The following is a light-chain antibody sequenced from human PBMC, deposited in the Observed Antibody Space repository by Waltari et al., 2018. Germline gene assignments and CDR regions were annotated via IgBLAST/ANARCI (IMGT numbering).Light chain of an antibody. J-gene: IGLJ3*02. CDR2: VNSDGSH. Sequence: QLVLTPSPSASASLGASVQLTGTLASGHSTTFIPWPQQQPEKCPRFLIRVNSDGSHSKGDEIPDRFSGSSSGTERYLTISSLQSEDEADYYCQTGGHGTWVFGGGTKLTVL. V-gene: IGLV4-69*01. CDR3: QTGGHGTWV. CDR1: SGHSTTF.